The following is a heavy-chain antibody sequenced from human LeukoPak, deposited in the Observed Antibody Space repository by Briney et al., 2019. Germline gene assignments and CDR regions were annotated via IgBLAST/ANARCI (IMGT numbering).Heavy chain of an antibody. CDR1: GFTFSNYG. D-gene: IGHD6-19*01. V-gene: IGHV3-23*01. J-gene: IGHJ4*02. CDR3: AKVRYSSGWLDY. CDR2: ISGSGDST. Sequence: PGGTLRLSCAASGFTFSNYGMSWVRQAPGKGLEWVSAISGSGDSTYHADSVKGRFTISRDNSKNTLHLQMNSLRAEDTAVYYCAKVRYSSGWLDYWGQGTLVTVSS.